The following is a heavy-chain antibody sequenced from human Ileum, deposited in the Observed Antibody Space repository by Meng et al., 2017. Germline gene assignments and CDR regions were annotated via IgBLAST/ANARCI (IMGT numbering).Heavy chain of an antibody. CDR2: IWYDGSNK. CDR1: GFTFSSYA. J-gene: IGHJ2*01. V-gene: IGHV3-33*01. Sequence: QVQLVESGGGVVQSGRSLSLSCSASGFTFSSYAMHWVRQAPGKGLEWVAVIWYDGSNKYYADSVKGRFTISRDNSKNTLYLQMNSLRAEDTAVYYCARPPEGDGFWYFDLWGRGTLVTVSS. CDR3: ARPPEGDGFWYFDL. D-gene: IGHD2-21*02.